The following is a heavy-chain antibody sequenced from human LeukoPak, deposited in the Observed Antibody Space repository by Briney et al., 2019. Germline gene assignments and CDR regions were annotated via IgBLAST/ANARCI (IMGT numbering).Heavy chain of an antibody. CDR1: GGSISSYY. J-gene: IGHJ4*02. D-gene: IGHD1-20*01. CDR3: ARALTGTTWGIDY. CDR2: IYYSGST. V-gene: IGHV4-59*01. Sequence: SETLSLTCTVSGGSISSYYWSWIRQPPGKGLEWIGYIYYSGSTNYNPSLKSRVTISVDTSKNQFSLKLSSVTAADTAVYYCARALTGTTWGIDYWGQGTLVTVSS.